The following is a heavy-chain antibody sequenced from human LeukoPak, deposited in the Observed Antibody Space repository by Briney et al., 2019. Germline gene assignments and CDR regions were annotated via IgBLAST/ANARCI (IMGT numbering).Heavy chain of an antibody. CDR2: ISYDGSNE. D-gene: IGHD3-22*01. V-gene: IGHV3-30*18. CDR3: AKDYYSSGFDY. CDR1: GFTFSTYA. Sequence: PGGSLRLSCAASGFTFSTYAMHWVRQAPGKGLEWVAVISYDGSNEYYADSVKGRFTISRDNSRNMLYLQMNSLRVEDTAVYYCAKDYYSSGFDYWGQGTLVTVSS. J-gene: IGHJ4*02.